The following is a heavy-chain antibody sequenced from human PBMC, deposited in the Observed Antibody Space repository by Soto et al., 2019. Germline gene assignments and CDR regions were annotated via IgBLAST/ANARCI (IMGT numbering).Heavy chain of an antibody. J-gene: IGHJ4*02. V-gene: IGHV1-69*01. D-gene: IGHD2-15*01. Sequence: GSCKASGVTFNRQDMRWVRHAPGQGLEWMGGIIPMFGTPHYAEKFQDRVTITADESTGTAYLELNSLRAEDTAVYYCAREALGVSATIHFDSWGPGTLVTVSS. CDR1: GVTFNRQD. CDR2: IIPMFGTP. CDR3: AREALGVSATIHFDS.